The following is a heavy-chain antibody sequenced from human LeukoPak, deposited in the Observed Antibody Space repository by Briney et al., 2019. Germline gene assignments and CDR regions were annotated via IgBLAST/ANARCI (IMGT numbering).Heavy chain of an antibody. CDR3: ARVGAAARGDY. Sequence: GGSLRLSCAASGFTFSSYGVSWVRQAPGKGLEWVSAISGSGGSTYYADSVKGRFTISRDNSKNTVDLQMNSLRGEDTALYYCARVGAAARGDYWGQGTLVTVSS. D-gene: IGHD6-13*01. V-gene: IGHV3-23*01. CDR1: GFTFSSYG. CDR2: ISGSGGST. J-gene: IGHJ4*02.